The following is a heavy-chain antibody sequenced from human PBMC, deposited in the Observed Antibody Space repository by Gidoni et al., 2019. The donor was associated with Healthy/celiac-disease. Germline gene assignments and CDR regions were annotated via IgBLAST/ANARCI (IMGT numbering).Heavy chain of an antibody. V-gene: IGHV3-23*04. CDR1: GFTFSSYA. J-gene: IGHJ4*02. CDR2: MSGSGGST. Sequence: EVQLVESGGGLVQPGGSLRLSCSASGFTFSSYAMSWVRQAPGKGLEWVSAMSGSGGSTYYADSVKGRFTISRDNSKNTLYLQMNSLRAEDTAVYYGAKDSLGYSSGWYFDYWGQGTLVTVSS. D-gene: IGHD6-19*01. CDR3: AKDSLGYSSGWYFDY.